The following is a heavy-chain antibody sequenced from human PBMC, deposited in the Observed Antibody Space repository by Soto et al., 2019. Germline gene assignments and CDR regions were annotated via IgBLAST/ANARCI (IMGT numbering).Heavy chain of an antibody. V-gene: IGHV3-30-3*01. D-gene: IGHD2-8*01. CDR2: ISYDGSNK. CDR1: GFTFSSYA. CDR3: ARDQLYYFSY. Sequence: QPGGSLRLSCAASGFTFSSYAMHWVRQAPGKGLEWVAVISYDGSNKYYADSVKGRFTISRDNSKNTLYLQMNSLRAEDTAVYYCARDQLYYFSYWGQGTLVTVSS. J-gene: IGHJ4*02.